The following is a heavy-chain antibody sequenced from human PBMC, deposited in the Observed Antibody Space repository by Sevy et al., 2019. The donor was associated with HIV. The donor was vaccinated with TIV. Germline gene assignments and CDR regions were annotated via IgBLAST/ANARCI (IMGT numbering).Heavy chain of an antibody. V-gene: IGHV1-18*01. CDR3: ARKGIAAAGDTFDI. Sequence: ASVKVSCKASGYTFTIYGISWVRQAPGQGLEWMGWISGYNGNTNYAQKLQVRVTMTIDTPTSTAYMELRSRRSDDTAVYYCARKGIAAAGDTFDIWGEGTMVTVSS. CDR1: GYTFTIYG. D-gene: IGHD6-13*01. CDR2: ISGYNGNT. J-gene: IGHJ3*02.